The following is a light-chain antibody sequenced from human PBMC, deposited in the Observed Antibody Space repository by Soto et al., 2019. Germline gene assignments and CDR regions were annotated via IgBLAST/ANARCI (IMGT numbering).Light chain of an antibody. V-gene: IGKV3-20*01. Sequence: EVVLTQSPGTLSLSPGERATLSCRASQSVTISYLAWFQQKPGQAPRLLIYGARSRATGVPDRFSASGSGTDFSLTISRLEPEDFAVYYCQQYNNWPWTFGQGTKVDIK. CDR2: GAR. CDR3: QQYNNWPWT. CDR1: QSVTISY. J-gene: IGKJ1*01.